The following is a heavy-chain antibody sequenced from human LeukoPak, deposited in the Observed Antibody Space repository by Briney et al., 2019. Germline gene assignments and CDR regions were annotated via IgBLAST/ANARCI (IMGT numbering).Heavy chain of an antibody. J-gene: IGHJ3*02. CDR1: GFTLSSYW. CDR2: INDHGSST. CDR3: ARIPVGGNRAFDI. D-gene: IGHD6-19*01. Sequence: PGGSLRLSCAASGFTLSSYWMHWVRQGPEKGLVWVSRINDHGSSTDYADSVKGRFTISRGNGKNTLYLQMNSLRAEDTAVYYCARIPVGGNRAFDIWGQGTMVTVSS. V-gene: IGHV3-74*01.